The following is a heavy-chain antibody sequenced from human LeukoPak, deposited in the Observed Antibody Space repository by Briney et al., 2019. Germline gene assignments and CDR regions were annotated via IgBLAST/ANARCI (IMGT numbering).Heavy chain of an antibody. CDR1: GYTFASYG. V-gene: IGHV1-18*01. D-gene: IGHD5-24*01. CDR2: ISAKNGGT. CDR3: AGDSAEITTNLDS. Sequence: GASVKVSCKASGYTFASYGISWVRQAPGQGLEWMGWISAKNGGTKSAQKVQGRITMTTDTSTSTAYMDLRGPRSDDTAVYFCAGDSAEITTNLDSWGQGTLVTVSS. J-gene: IGHJ4*02.